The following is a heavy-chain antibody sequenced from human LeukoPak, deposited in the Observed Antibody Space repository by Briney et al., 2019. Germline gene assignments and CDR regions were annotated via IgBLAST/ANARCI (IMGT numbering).Heavy chain of an antibody. CDR3: ARARSDDYGDYYDAFDI. V-gene: IGHV3-21*01. CDR2: ISSSSSYI. J-gene: IGHJ3*02. Sequence: GGSLRLSCAASGFTFSSYSMNWVRQAPGKGLEWVSSISSSSSYIYYADSVKGRLTISRDNAKNSLYLQMNSLRAEDTAVYYCARARSDDYGDYYDAFDIWGQGTMVTVSS. CDR1: GFTFSSYS. D-gene: IGHD4-17*01.